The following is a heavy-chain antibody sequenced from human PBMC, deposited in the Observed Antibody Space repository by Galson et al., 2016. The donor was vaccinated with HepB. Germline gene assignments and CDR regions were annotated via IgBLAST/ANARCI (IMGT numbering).Heavy chain of an antibody. CDR1: GFTFSSYG. D-gene: IGHD3-9*01. J-gene: IGHJ4*02. CDR2: IPYDGSKK. V-gene: IGHV3-30*18. Sequence: SLRLSCAASGFTFSSYGMNWVRQAPGKGLEWVAVIPYDGSKKYYADSAKGRFTISRDNSKNTLYLQMNSLRAEGTAVYYCAKNDILTGYSAFDYWGQGTLVTVSS. CDR3: AKNDILTGYSAFDY.